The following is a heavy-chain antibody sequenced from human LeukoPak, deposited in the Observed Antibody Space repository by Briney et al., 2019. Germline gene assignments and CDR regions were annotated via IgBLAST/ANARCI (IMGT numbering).Heavy chain of an antibody. V-gene: IGHV3-23*01. CDR3: AREPRTLGYCSGTSCYRAGYDY. D-gene: IGHD2-2*02. CDR2: ISGSGGST. Sequence: GGSLRLSCAASGFTFSSYAMSWVRQAPGKGLEWVSAISGSGGSTYYADSVKGRFTISRDNAKNSLYLQMNSLRAEDTAVHYCAREPRTLGYCSGTSCYRAGYDYWGQGTLVTVSS. J-gene: IGHJ4*02. CDR1: GFTFSSYA.